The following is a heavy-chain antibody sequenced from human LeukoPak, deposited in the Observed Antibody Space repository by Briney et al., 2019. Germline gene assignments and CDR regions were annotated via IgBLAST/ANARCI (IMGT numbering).Heavy chain of an antibody. D-gene: IGHD5-18*01. CDR3: AKIGNGYTYGGGFGP. V-gene: IGHV3-30-3*02. CDR2: ISHDGSNK. CDR1: GTFFSGYS. Sequence: PGGSLRLSCIISGTFFSGYSMVWVRQAAGKGLEWVTVISHDGSNKHYAESVKGRFTISRDDPTSTLYLQMNSLRIEDTAVYYCAKIGNGYTYGGGFGPWGQGTLVTVSS. J-gene: IGHJ5*02.